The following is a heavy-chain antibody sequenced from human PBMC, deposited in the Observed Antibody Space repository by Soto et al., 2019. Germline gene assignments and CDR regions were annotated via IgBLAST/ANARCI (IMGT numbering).Heavy chain of an antibody. CDR1: GGSITNYL. CDR2: IYYSGTT. CDR3: ARVYGSGSLTNWVAP. J-gene: IGHJ5*02. Sequence: SATLSLTYTVSGGSITNYLWSWIRQSPGKGLEWIGYIYYSGTTNYSPSLMSRVTISVDTSKNHFSLKLTSVTAADTAVYYCARVYGSGSLTNWVAPWGRRTLVTVAS. V-gene: IGHV4-59*01. D-gene: IGHD3-10*01.